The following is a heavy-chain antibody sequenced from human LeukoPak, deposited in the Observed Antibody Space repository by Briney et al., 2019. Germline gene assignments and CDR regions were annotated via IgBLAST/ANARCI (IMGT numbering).Heavy chain of an antibody. D-gene: IGHD6-13*01. CDR3: ARDQGYSSSWLDAFDI. J-gene: IGHJ3*02. CDR1: GFTFSSYW. V-gene: IGHV3-48*04. CDR2: ISSSGSTI. Sequence: PGGSLTLSCAASGFTFSSYWMSWVRQAPGKGLEWVSYISSSGSTIYYADSVKGRFTISRDNAKNSLYLQMNSLRAEDTAVYYCARDQGYSSSWLDAFDIWGQGTMVTVSS.